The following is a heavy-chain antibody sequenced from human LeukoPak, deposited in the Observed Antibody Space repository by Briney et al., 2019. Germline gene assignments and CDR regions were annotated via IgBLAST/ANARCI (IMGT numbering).Heavy chain of an antibody. CDR1: GFSFSSHG. CDR3: AKEQDIVVVVGGSTFDY. D-gene: IGHD2-15*01. CDR2: ISYDGSNK. V-gene: IGHV3-30*18. J-gene: IGHJ4*02. Sequence: GGSLRLSCAASGFSFSSHGMHWVRQAPGKGLEWVAVISYDGSNKYYADSVKGRFTISRDSSKNTLYLQMNSLRAEDTAVYYCAKEQDIVVVVGGSTFDYWGQGTLVSVSS.